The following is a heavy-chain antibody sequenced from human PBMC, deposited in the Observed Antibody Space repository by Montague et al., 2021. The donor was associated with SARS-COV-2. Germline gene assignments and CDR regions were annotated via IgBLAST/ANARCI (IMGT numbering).Heavy chain of an antibody. V-gene: IGHV2-5*02. CDR2: IYWDDDE. CDR1: GISLSTSGVG. CDR3: APLGFDSRSYYTPHNWFDP. D-gene: IGHD3-10*01. J-gene: IGHJ5*02. Sequence: PALVTPTQTLTLTCTFSGISLSTSGVGVAWIRQPPGKALEWLALIYWDDDERYSPSMRSRLTITTDTSENQVVLRMTNMDPMDTATYYCAPLGFDSRSYYTPHNWFDPWGQGILVTVSS.